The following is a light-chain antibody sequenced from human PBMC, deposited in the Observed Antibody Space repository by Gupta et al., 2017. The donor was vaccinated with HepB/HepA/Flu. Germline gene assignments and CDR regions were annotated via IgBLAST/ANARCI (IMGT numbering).Light chain of an antibody. CDR2: GAS. V-gene: IGKV3-15*01. CDR3: QQYNNWPPE. J-gene: IGKJ4*02. Sequence: EILMTHPQATLPVSQGERATLSCRASQSVSSNLAWYQQKPGQAPRLLIYGASTRATGIPARFSGSGSGTEFTLTISRLQSEDFAVYYCQQYNNWPPEFGGGTKVEIK. CDR1: QSVSSN.